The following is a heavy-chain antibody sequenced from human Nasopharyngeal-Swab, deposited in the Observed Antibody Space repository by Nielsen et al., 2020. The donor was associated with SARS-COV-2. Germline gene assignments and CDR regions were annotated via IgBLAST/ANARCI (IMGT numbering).Heavy chain of an antibody. CDR2: IYYSGST. Sequence: SETRSPTCTVSGGSVSSGSYYWSWIRPPPGKGLAWIGYIYYSGSTNYNPSLNSRVTISVDTSKNQFSLKLSSVTAADTAVYYCARDHVGYCSGGSCSTGYYYYYYMDVWGKGTTVTVSS. CDR1: GGSVSSGSYY. V-gene: IGHV4-61*01. J-gene: IGHJ6*03. CDR3: ARDHVGYCSGGSCSTGYYYYYYMDV. D-gene: IGHD2-15*01.